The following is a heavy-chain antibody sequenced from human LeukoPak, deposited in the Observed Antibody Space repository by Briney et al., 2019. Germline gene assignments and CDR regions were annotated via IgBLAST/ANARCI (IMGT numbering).Heavy chain of an antibody. V-gene: IGHV4-39*01. CDR2: IFYSGAT. Sequence: PSETLSLTCTVSGASISSNTYYWGWIRQPPGKGLEWIGSIFYSGATYDNPSLKSRLTISVDTSKNQFSLKLSSVTAADTAVYYCASQLRYCSSTSCSLNWFDPWGQGTLVTVAS. CDR3: ASQLRYCSSTSCSLNWFDP. J-gene: IGHJ5*02. D-gene: IGHD2-2*01. CDR1: GASISSNTYY.